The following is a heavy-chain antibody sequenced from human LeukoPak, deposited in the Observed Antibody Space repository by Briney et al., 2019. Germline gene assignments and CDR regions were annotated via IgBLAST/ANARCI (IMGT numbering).Heavy chain of an antibody. J-gene: IGHJ4*02. V-gene: IGHV3-23*01. CDR1: GFTFSSYG. CDR3: ARDLYYDSSGYHEDY. D-gene: IGHD3-22*01. Sequence: PGGSLRLSCAASGFTFSSYGMSWVRQAPGKGLEWVSAISGSGGSTYYADSVKGRFTISRDNAKNSLYLQMNSLRAEDTAVYYCARDLYYDSSGYHEDYWGQGTLVTVSS. CDR2: ISGSGGST.